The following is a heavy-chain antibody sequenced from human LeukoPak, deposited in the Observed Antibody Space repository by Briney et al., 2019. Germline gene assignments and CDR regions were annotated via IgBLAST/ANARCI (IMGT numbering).Heavy chain of an antibody. J-gene: IGHJ4*02. V-gene: IGHV3-74*01. Sequence: PGGSLRLSCAASGFTFSSYWMHWVRQAPGKGLVWVSRINSDGSSTNYADSVKGRFTISRNNAKNTLYLQMNSLRVEDTAVYYCARAVRRSGYYKDYYFDYWGLGTLVTVSS. CDR2: INSDGSST. D-gene: IGHD3-22*01. CDR1: GFTFSSYW. CDR3: ARAVRRSGYYKDYYFDY.